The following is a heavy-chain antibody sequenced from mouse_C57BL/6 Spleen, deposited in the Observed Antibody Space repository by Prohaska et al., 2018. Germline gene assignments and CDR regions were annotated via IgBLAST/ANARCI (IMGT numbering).Heavy chain of an antibody. CDR2: INPYNGGT. J-gene: IGHJ4*01. V-gene: IGHV1-19*01. D-gene: IGHD2-4*01. Sequence: HGKSLEWIGVINPYNGGTSYNQKFKGKATLTVDKSSSTAYMELNSLTSEDSAVYYCARAIYYDYDRRPYYAMDYWGQGTSVTVSS. CDR3: ARAIYYDYDRRPYYAMDY.